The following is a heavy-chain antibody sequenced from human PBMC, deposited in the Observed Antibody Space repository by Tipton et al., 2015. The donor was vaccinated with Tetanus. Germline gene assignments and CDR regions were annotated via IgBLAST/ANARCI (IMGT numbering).Heavy chain of an antibody. D-gene: IGHD3-22*01. CDR3: AKDRLHKTGYDGNGYAFDV. CDR1: GFTFSDYA. J-gene: IGHJ3*01. Sequence: SLRLSCAASGFTFSDYAMNWVRQAPGKGLEWVSVVTGSGKTTHYADSVKGRFTISRDNSKNTLFLQMSSLRVEDTAIYYCAKDRLHKTGYDGNGYAFDVWGQGAMVSVSS. V-gene: IGHV3-23*01. CDR2: VTGSGKTT.